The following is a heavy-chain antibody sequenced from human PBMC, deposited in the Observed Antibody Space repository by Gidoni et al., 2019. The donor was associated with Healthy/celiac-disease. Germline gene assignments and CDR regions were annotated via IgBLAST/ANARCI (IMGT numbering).Heavy chain of an antibody. D-gene: IGHD2-15*01. CDR3: ASTPHCSGGSCYSLPSDY. CDR1: GYTFTGYY. V-gene: IGHV1-2*06. J-gene: IGHJ4*02. Sequence: QVQLVQSGAEVKKPGASVKVSCKASGYTFTGYYMHWVRQAPGQGLEWMGRINPNSGGTNYAQKFQGRVTMTRDTSISTAYMELSRLRSDDTAVYYCASTPHCSGGSCYSLPSDYWGQGTLVTVSS. CDR2: INPNSGGT.